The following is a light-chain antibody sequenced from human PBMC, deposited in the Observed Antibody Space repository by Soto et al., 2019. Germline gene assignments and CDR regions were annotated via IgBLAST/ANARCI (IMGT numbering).Light chain of an antibody. V-gene: IGKV3-15*01. CDR1: QSLNGN. J-gene: IGKJ4*01. CDR3: QQYNKWPLP. CDR2: GAS. Sequence: EIVMTQSPATLSVSPGERATLSCRASQSLNGNLAWYQQKPGQGPRLLIYGASTRATGIPARFSGSGSGTEFTLTISSLQSEDFAVYHFQQYNKWPLPFGGGTKVEIK.